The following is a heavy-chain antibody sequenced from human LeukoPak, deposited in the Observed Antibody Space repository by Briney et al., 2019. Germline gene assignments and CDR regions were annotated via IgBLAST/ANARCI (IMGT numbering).Heavy chain of an antibody. J-gene: IGHJ5*02. D-gene: IGHD6-19*01. CDR1: GGTFSSYA. CDR3: ARDRGGGSGWYRGWFDP. V-gene: IGHV1-69*13. CDR2: IIPIFGTA. Sequence: SVKVSCKASGGTFSSYAISWVRQAPGQGLEWMGGIIPIFGTANYAQKFQGRVTITADESTSTAYMELSSLRSEDTAVYYCARDRGGGSGWYRGWFDPWGQGTLVTVSS.